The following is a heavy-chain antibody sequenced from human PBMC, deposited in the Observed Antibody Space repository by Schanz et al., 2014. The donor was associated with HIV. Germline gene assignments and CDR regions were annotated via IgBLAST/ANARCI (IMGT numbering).Heavy chain of an antibody. D-gene: IGHD3-16*01. CDR3: VRGTGGIEE. J-gene: IGHJ4*02. Sequence: EVRLVESGGDLVQPGGSLRITCEASNFAFSSAVLPWARHAPGKGLVWVAHTISDGTESRYADSVRGRFTISRDNAKNTLYLEMNSLRAEEAAVYYCVRGTGGIEEWGTGTQVTVSS. CDR2: TISDGTES. CDR1: NFAFSSAV. V-gene: IGHV3-74*01.